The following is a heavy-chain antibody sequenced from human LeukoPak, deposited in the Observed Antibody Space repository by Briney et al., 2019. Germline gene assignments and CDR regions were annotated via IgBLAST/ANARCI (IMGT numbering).Heavy chain of an antibody. Sequence: ASVKVSCKASGYTFTGYYMHWVRQAPGQGLEWMGWINPNSGGTNYAQKFQGRVTMTRDTSISTAYMELSRLRSDDTAVYYCATEPGSGSTFSDYWGLGTLATVSS. CDR2: INPNSGGT. CDR3: ATEPGSGSTFSDY. D-gene: IGHD3-10*01. J-gene: IGHJ4*02. V-gene: IGHV1-2*02. CDR1: GYTFTGYY.